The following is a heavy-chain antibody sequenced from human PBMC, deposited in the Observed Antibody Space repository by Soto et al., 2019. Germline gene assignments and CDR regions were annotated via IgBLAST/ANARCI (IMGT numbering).Heavy chain of an antibody. J-gene: IGHJ4*02. Sequence: GGSLRLSCAASGFTFSSYGMHWVRQAPGKGLEWVAVIWYDGSNKYYADSVKGRFTISRDNSKNTLYLQMNSLRAEDTAVYYCARDPHYDYGDYYFDYWGQGTLVTVSS. CDR3: ARDPHYDYGDYYFDY. CDR1: GFTFSSYG. V-gene: IGHV3-33*01. CDR2: IWYDGSNK. D-gene: IGHD4-17*01.